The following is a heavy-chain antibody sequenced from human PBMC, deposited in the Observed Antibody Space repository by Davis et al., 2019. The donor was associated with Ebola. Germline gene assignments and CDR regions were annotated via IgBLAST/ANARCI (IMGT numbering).Heavy chain of an antibody. CDR3: ARGPRSILTGYYPSNYYYYMDV. J-gene: IGHJ6*03. Sequence: ASVKVSCKASGYTFTGYYMHWVRQAPGQGLEWMGWINPNSGGTNYAQKFQGWVTMTRDTSISTAYMELSRLRSDDTAVYYCARGPRSILTGYYPSNYYYYMDVWGKGTTVTVSS. V-gene: IGHV1-2*04. D-gene: IGHD3-9*01. CDR1: GYTFTGYY. CDR2: INPNSGGT.